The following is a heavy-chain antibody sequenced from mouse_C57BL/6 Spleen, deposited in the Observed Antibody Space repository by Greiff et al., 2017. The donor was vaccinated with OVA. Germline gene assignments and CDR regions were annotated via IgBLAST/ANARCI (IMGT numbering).Heavy chain of an antibody. D-gene: IGHD1-2*01. CDR2: INPNNGGT. CDR3: ASYGPPAMDY. Sequence: EVQLQQSGPELVKPGASVKISCKASGYTFTDYYMNWVKQSHGKSLEWIGDINPNNGGTSYNQKFKGKATLTVDKSSSTAYMELRSLTSEDSAVYYCASYGPPAMDYWGQGTSVTVSS. V-gene: IGHV1-26*01. CDR1: GYTFTDYY. J-gene: IGHJ4*01.